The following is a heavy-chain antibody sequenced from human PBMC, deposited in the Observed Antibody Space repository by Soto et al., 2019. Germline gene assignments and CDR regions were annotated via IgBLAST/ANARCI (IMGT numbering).Heavy chain of an antibody. D-gene: IGHD5-12*01. Sequence: EVQKLESGGGLVQPGGSLRLSCAASGLTFSAYPMSWVRQAPGKGLEWVSSISGSGDRTYYADSVKGRFTISRDNSKNTLYFQMNSLRVEDTAVYFCPFGWGGGHEGYWGQGTLVTVSS. CDR2: ISGSGDRT. J-gene: IGHJ4*02. V-gene: IGHV3-23*01. CDR1: GLTFSAYP. CDR3: PFGWGGGHEGY.